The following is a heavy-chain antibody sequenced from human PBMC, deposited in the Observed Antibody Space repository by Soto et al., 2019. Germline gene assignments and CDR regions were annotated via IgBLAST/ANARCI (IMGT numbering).Heavy chain of an antibody. J-gene: IGHJ4*02. CDR1: GGSVSSGSYY. Sequence: PSETLSLTCTVSGGSVSSGSYYWSWIRQPPGKGLEWIGYIYYSGSTNYNPSLKSRVTISVDTSKNQFSLKLSSVTAADTAVYYCARRRGKSIAAARAFDYWGQGTLVTVSS. V-gene: IGHV4-61*01. CDR3: ARRRGKSIAAARAFDY. CDR2: IYYSGST. D-gene: IGHD6-13*01.